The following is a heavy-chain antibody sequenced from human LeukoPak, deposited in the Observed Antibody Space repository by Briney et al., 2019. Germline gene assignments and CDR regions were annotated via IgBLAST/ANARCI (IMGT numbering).Heavy chain of an antibody. J-gene: IGHJ4*02. CDR3: ARGVVAAAGPNFDY. V-gene: IGHV4-34*01. Sequence: PSETLSLTCAVYGGSFSGYYWSWIRQPPGKGLEWIGEINHSGSTNYNPSLKSRVTISVDTSKNQFSLKLSSVTAADTAVYYCARGVVAAAGPNFDYWGQGTLVTVSS. D-gene: IGHD6-13*01. CDR1: GGSFSGYY. CDR2: INHSGST.